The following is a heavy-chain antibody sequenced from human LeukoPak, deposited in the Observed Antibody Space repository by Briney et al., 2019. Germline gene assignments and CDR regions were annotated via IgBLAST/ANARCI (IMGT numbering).Heavy chain of an antibody. CDR2: ISWNSGSI. V-gene: IGHV3-9*01. CDR1: GFTFDDYA. CDR3: AKDMGAAYYYDSSPDY. Sequence: PGGSLRLSCAASGFTFDDYAMHWVRQAPGKGLEWVSGISWNSGSIGYADSVKGRFTISRDNAKNSLYLQMNSLRAEDTALYYCAKDMGAAYYYDSSPDYWGQGTLVTVSS. J-gene: IGHJ4*02. D-gene: IGHD3-22*01.